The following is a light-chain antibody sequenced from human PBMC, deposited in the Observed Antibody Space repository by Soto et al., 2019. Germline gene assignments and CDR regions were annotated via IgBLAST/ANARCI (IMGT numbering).Light chain of an antibody. Sequence: QSVLTQPPSASGSPGQSVTISCTGTSSDVGAYNFVSWYQLHPGKAPQLMIYEVSVRPSGVPDRFSGSKSGNTASLTVSGLQVEDEADYYCSSYGGRNNLVFGGGTQLTVL. CDR2: EVS. CDR1: SSDVGAYNF. V-gene: IGLV2-8*01. CDR3: SSYGGRNNLV. J-gene: IGLJ2*01.